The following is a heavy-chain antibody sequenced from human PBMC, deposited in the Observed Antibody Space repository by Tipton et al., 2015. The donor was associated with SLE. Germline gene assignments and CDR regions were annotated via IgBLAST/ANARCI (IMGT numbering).Heavy chain of an antibody. CDR3: ARGGHSSSSNCFDY. Sequence: GLVKPSETLSLTCAVYGGSFSGYYWSWIRQPPGKGLEWIGEINHSGSTNYNPSLKSRVTISVDTSKNQFSLKLSSVTAADTAVYYCARGGHSSSSNCFDYWGQGTLVTVSS. CDR1: GGSFSGYY. CDR2: INHSGST. D-gene: IGHD6-6*01. J-gene: IGHJ4*02. V-gene: IGHV4-34*01.